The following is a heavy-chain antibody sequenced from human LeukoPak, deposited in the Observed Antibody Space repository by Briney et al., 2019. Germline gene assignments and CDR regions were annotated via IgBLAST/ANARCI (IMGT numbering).Heavy chain of an antibody. CDR3: AAVDSAMIRYFDY. Sequence: GGSLRLSCAASGFTFSDYAMSWVRQAPAKGLEWVSSINGNGGGSYYIDSVKGRFTVSRDNSKNALYLQMNSLRAEDTAIYYCAAVDSAMIRYFDYWGQGTLVTVSS. J-gene: IGHJ4*02. V-gene: IGHV3-23*01. CDR1: GFTFSDYA. D-gene: IGHD5-18*01. CDR2: INGNGGGS.